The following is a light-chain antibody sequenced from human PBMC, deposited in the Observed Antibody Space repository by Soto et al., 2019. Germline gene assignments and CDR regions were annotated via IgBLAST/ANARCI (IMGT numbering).Light chain of an antibody. CDR2: DVY. V-gene: IGLV2-14*01. CDR3: YSYSSGSAHVV. CDR1: SSDVGGYDY. Sequence: QSALTQPASVSGSPGQSITLSCTGTSSDVGGYDYVSWYQRHPGKAPKLIIYDVYNRPSGVSNRFSGSKSGNTASLTISGLQAEHEADDYYYSYSSGSAHVVFGGGTQLTVL. J-gene: IGLJ2*01.